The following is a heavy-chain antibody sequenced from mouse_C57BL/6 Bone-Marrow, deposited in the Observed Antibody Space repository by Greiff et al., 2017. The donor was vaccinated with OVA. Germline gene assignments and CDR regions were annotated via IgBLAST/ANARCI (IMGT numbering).Heavy chain of an antibody. CDR3: TSRLVSYYFDY. Sequence: VKLQQSGAELVRPGASVTLSCKASGYTFTDYEMHWVKQTPVHGLEWIGAIDPETGGTAYNQKFKGKAILTADKSSSTAYMELRSLTSEDSAVYYCTSRLVSYYFDYWGQGTTLTVSS. D-gene: IGHD6-2*01. CDR2: IDPETGGT. V-gene: IGHV1-15*01. J-gene: IGHJ2*01. CDR1: GYTFTDYE.